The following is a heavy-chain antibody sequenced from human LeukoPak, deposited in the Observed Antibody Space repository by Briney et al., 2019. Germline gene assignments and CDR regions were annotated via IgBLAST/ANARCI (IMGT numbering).Heavy chain of an antibody. V-gene: IGHV3-74*01. CDR1: GFTFSSSW. Sequence: GGSLRLSCAASGFTFSSSWMHWVRQVPGKGLVWLSRINSDGSYTNYADSVKGRFTISRDNAKNTLYLQLNSLRAEDTALYYCARIAGASYDYWGQGTLVTVSS. CDR3: ARIAGASYDY. J-gene: IGHJ4*02. CDR2: INSDGSYT. D-gene: IGHD1-26*01.